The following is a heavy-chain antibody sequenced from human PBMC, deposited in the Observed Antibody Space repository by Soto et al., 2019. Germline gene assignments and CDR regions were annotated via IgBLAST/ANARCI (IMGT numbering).Heavy chain of an antibody. CDR2: IYYIGSA. CDR1: GGSITSNAYY. Sequence: QLQLQESGPGLVKPSETLSLTCTVSGGSITSNAYYWGWIRQPPGKGLEWLGYIYYIGSASYNPSLKSRVTMSVDTSKNQFSLKLSSVTAADTAVYYCARRPKRGSFAWCFDYWGQGTLVTVSS. D-gene: IGHD1-26*01. CDR3: ARRPKRGSFAWCFDY. J-gene: IGHJ4*02. V-gene: IGHV4-39*01.